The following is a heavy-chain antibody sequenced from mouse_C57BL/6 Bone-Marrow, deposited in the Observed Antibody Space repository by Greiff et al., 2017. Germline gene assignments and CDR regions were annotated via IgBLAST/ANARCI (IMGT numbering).Heavy chain of an antibody. V-gene: IGHV1-72*01. Sequence: QVQLQQPGAELVKPGASVKLSCKASGYTFTSYWMHWVKQRPGRGLEWIGRIDPNSGGTKYNEKFKSKATLTVDKPSSTAYMQLSRLTSEESSVYYCAREEGYYGSSPYWYFDVWGTGTTVTVSS. CDR2: IDPNSGGT. D-gene: IGHD1-1*01. J-gene: IGHJ1*03. CDR1: GYTFTSYW. CDR3: AREEGYYGSSPYWYFDV.